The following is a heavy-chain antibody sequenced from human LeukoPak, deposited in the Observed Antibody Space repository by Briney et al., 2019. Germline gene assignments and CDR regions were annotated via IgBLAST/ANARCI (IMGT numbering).Heavy chain of an antibody. CDR1: GFTFSSYA. Sequence: GRSLRLSCAASGFTFSSYAMHWVRQAPGKGLEWVAVISYDGSNKYYADSVKGRFTISRDNSKNTLYLRMNSLRAEDRAVYYCARDTGYSYGNFDYWGQGTLVTVSS. CDR2: ISYDGSNK. V-gene: IGHV3-30-3*01. J-gene: IGHJ4*02. CDR3: ARDTGYSYGNFDY. D-gene: IGHD5-18*01.